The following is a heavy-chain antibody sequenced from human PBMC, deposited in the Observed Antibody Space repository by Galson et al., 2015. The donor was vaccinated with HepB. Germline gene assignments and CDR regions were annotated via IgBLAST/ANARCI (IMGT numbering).Heavy chain of an antibody. CDR1: GFTFSSYG. CDR2: ISYDGSNK. J-gene: IGHJ5*02. D-gene: IGHD7-27*01. Sequence: SLRLSCAASGFTFSSYGMHWVRQAPGKGLEWVAVISYDGSNKYYADSVKGRFTISRDNSKNTLYLQMNSLRAEDTAVYYCAKASPGRLLGAIGGWFDPWGQGTLVTVSS. CDR3: AKASPGRLLGAIGGWFDP. V-gene: IGHV3-30*18.